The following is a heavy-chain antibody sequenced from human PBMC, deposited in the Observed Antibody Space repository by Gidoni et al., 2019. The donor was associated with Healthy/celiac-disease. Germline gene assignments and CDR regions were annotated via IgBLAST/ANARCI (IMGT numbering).Heavy chain of an antibody. D-gene: IGHD6-13*01. CDR2: ISSSSSYI. J-gene: IGHJ4*02. Sequence: EVQLVESGGGLVKPGGSLRLSCAASGFTFSSYSMNWVRKAPGKGLEWVSSISSSSSYIYYADSVKGRFTISRDNAKNSLYLQMNSLRAEDTAVYYCARGEIAAAGTGDYWGQGTLVTVSS. CDR1: GFTFSSYS. V-gene: IGHV3-21*01. CDR3: ARGEIAAAGTGDY.